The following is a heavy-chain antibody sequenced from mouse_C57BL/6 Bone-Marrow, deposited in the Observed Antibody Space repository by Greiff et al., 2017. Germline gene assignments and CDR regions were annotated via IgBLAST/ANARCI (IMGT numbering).Heavy chain of an antibody. V-gene: IGHV5-9-1*02. J-gene: IGHJ1*03. Sequence: EVKLVESGEGLVKPGGSLKLSCAASGFTFSSYAMSWVRQTPEKRLEWVAYISSGGDYIYYADTVKGRFTISSDNARNTLYLQMSSLKSEDTAMYYCTRDYYGSSYPYWYFDVWGTGTTVTVSS. D-gene: IGHD1-1*01. CDR2: ISSGGDYI. CDR1: GFTFSSYA. CDR3: TRDYYGSSYPYWYFDV.